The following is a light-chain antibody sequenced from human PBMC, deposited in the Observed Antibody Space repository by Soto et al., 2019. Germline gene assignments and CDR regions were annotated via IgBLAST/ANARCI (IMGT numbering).Light chain of an antibody. V-gene: IGKV3-11*01. CDR1: QSVSSY. Sequence: EIVLTQSPGTLSLSPVERATLSCRASQSVSSYLAWYQQKPGQAPRLLIYDASNRATGIPARFSGSGSGTDFTLTISSLEPEDFAVYYCQQRSNWPRTFGQGTKV. CDR3: QQRSNWPRT. J-gene: IGKJ1*01. CDR2: DAS.